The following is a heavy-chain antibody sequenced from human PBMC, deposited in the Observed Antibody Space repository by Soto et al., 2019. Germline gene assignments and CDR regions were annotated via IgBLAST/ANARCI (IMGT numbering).Heavy chain of an antibody. D-gene: IGHD2-15*01. V-gene: IGHV3-30*03. CDR2: ISYDGSNT. CDR3: ARISRYCSGGDCHA. J-gene: IGHJ5*02. Sequence: QAHLVESGGGVVQPGTSLRLSCAASGVSFNSYDMHWVRQAPGKGPEWVAIISYDGSNTYYSDSVRGRFTISRDNSKDTLYLQMHSRRSEDTAIYYCARISRYCSGGDCHAWGQGTQVTVSS. CDR1: GVSFNSYD.